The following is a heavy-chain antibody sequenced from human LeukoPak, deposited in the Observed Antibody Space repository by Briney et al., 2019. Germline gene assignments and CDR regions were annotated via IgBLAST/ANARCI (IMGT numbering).Heavy chain of an antibody. CDR1: GDSFSSGSFY. CDR3: ARERPYSYDTSGYEEVWYFDL. D-gene: IGHD3-22*01. Sequence: SETLSLTCTVSGDSFSSGSFYWGWIRQPPGKVLEWIGNIYYSGSTYYNPSLKSRVTISVDTSKNQFSLKLSSVTAADTAVYYCARERPYSYDTSGYEEVWYFDLWGRGTLVTVSS. V-gene: IGHV4-39*02. J-gene: IGHJ2*01. CDR2: IYYSGST.